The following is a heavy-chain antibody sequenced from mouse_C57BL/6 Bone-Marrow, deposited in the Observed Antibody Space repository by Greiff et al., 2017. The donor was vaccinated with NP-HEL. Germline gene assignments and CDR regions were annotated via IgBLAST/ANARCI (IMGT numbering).Heavy chain of an antibody. J-gene: IGHJ1*03. Sequence: QVQLQQSGPGLVQPSQSLSITCTVSGFTLTSYGVHWVRQSPGKGLEWLGVIWRGGSTDYNEAFISSMGISKDNSNSQVFFKMNSLQADDTAIYYCASSSYWYFDVWGTGTTVTVSS. CDR2: IWRGGST. CDR3: ASSSYWYFDV. D-gene: IGHD1-1*01. V-gene: IGHV2-2*01. CDR1: GFTLTSYG.